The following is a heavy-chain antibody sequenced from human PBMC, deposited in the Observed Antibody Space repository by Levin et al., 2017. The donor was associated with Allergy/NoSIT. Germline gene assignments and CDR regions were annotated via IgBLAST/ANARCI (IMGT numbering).Heavy chain of an antibody. Sequence: GGSLRLSCAASGFTFSSYAMSWVRQAPGKGLEWVSAISGSGGSTYYADSVKGRFTISRDNSKNTLYLQMNSLRAEDTAVYYCAKDEARYSSSSGGTFDYWGQGTLVTVSS. CDR1: GFTFSSYA. D-gene: IGHD6-6*01. V-gene: IGHV3-23*01. J-gene: IGHJ4*02. CDR2: ISGSGGST. CDR3: AKDEARYSSSSGGTFDY.